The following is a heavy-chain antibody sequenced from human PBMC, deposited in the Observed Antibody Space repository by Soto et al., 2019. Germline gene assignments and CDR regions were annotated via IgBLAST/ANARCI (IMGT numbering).Heavy chain of an antibody. Sequence: GASVKVSCKVSGYTLTELSMHWLRQAPGKGLEWMGGFDPEDGETIYAQKFQGRVTMTEETSTDTAYMELSSLRSEDTAVYYCATVRGVIVNYYYYGMDVWGQGTTVTVSS. CDR1: GYTLTELS. J-gene: IGHJ6*02. V-gene: IGHV1-24*01. CDR2: FDPEDGET. CDR3: ATVRGVIVNYYYYGMDV. D-gene: IGHD3-10*01.